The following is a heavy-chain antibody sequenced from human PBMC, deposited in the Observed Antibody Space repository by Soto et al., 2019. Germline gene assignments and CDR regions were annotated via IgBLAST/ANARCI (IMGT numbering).Heavy chain of an antibody. Sequence: SVKVSCKASGGTFSSYAISWVRQAPGQGLEWMGGIIPIFGTANYAQKFQGRVTITADESTGTAYMELSSLRSEDTAVYYCARVSGDIVVVPAATQGWGYYYGMDIWGQGTTVTVSS. CDR2: IIPIFGTA. CDR3: ARVSGDIVVVPAATQGWGYYYGMDI. J-gene: IGHJ6*02. CDR1: GGTFSSYA. V-gene: IGHV1-69*13. D-gene: IGHD2-2*01.